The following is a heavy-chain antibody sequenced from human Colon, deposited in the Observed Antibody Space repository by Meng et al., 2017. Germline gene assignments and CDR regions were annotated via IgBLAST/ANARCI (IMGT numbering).Heavy chain of an antibody. V-gene: IGHV4-31*11. CDR2: VHDSGDT. Sequence: QVPLQESGPGLVKPSQTLSLPGVVSGGSISGDGYYWSWIRQHPGKGLEWIGYVHDSGDTYYKSSLKSRITISIDTSENQFSLKLKSVTAADTAVYYCARDPSNRGAFFDPWGQGTLVTVSS. D-gene: IGHD3-10*01. J-gene: IGHJ5*02. CDR3: ARDPSNRGAFFDP. CDR1: GGSISGDGYY.